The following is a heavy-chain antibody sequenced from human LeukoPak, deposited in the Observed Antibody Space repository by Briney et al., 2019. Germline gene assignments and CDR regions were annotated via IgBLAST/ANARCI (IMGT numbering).Heavy chain of an antibody. J-gene: IGHJ3*02. V-gene: IGHV1-69*13. Sequence: GASVKVSCKASGGTFSSYAISWVRQAPGQGLEWMGGSIPIFGTANYAQKFQGRVTITADESTSTAYMELSSLRSEDTAVYYCARVERLVGATPLDIWGQGTMVTVSS. CDR2: SIPIFGTA. D-gene: IGHD1-26*01. CDR3: ARVERLVGATPLDI. CDR1: GGTFSSYA.